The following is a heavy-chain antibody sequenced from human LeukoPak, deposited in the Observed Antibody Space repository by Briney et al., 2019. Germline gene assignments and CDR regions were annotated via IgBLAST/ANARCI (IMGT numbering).Heavy chain of an antibody. V-gene: IGHV1-3*03. CDR1: GYTFTTYV. CDR3: ARPPWFGENAFDI. J-gene: IGHJ3*02. CDR2: INPGNGNP. Sequence: ASVKVSCKASGYTFTTYVIHWVRQAPGQRLEWMGCINPGNGNPKYSQEFQGRVTITRNTSISTAYMELSSLRSEDTAVYYCARPPWFGENAFDIWGQGTMVTVSS. D-gene: IGHD3-10*01.